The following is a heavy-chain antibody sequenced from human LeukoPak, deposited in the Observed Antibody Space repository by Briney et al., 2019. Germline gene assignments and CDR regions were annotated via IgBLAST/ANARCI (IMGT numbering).Heavy chain of an antibody. Sequence: GASVKVSCKASGYTFTGYYMHWVRQAPGQGREGMGGINPNSGGTNYAQKLQGRVTMTRDTSISTAYMELSRLRSDDTAVYYCGREIVSLGSDYWGQGTLVTVSS. J-gene: IGHJ4*02. CDR2: INPNSGGT. CDR3: GREIVSLGSDY. CDR1: GYTFTGYY. V-gene: IGHV1-2*02. D-gene: IGHD2/OR15-2a*01.